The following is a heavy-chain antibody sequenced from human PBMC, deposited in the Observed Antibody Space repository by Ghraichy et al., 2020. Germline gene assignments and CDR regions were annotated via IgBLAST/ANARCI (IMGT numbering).Heavy chain of an antibody. CDR2: IKQDGGEK. J-gene: IGHJ2*01. CDR3: ARGPSGRTNWGSNWYFDL. D-gene: IGHD7-27*01. CDR1: GFTFSTYW. Sequence: GGSLRLSCAASGFTFSTYWMSWVRQASGKGLEWVANIKQDGGEKYYVDSVKGRFTISRDNAKNSLYLQMNSLRAEDTAVYYCARGPSGRTNWGSNWYFDLWGRGTLVTVSS. V-gene: IGHV3-7*01.